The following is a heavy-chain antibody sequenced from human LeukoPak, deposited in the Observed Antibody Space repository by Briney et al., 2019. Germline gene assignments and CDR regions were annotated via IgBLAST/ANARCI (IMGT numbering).Heavy chain of an antibody. Sequence: PSETLSLTCTVSGGSISSGSYYWSWIRQPAGKGLEWIGRIYTSGSTNYNPSLKSRVTISVDTSKNQFSLKLSSVTAADTAVYYCARDRGRYFDWLLHPFDPWGQGTLVTVSS. CDR3: ARDRGRYFDWLLHPFDP. J-gene: IGHJ5*02. CDR2: IYTSGST. CDR1: GGSISSGSYY. V-gene: IGHV4-61*02. D-gene: IGHD3-9*01.